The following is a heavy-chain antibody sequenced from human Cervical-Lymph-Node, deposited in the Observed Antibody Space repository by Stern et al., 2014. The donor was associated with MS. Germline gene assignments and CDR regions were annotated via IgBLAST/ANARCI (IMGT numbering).Heavy chain of an antibody. D-gene: IGHD1-26*01. J-gene: IGHJ4*02. Sequence: EVQLVESGAEVKKPGDSLKISCKGSGYTFTNYWIAWVRQMPGKGLEWMGIIYPDDSDTRYSPSFQGQVTFSADKSITTAYLQWSSLKASDTAMYYCATVGGSFTPDYWGQGTLVTVSS. V-gene: IGHV5-51*03. CDR3: ATVGGSFTPDY. CDR2: IYPDDSDT. CDR1: GYTFTNYW.